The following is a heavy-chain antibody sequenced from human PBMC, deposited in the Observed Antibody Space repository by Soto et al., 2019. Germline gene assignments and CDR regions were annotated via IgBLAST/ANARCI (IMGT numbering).Heavy chain of an antibody. CDR3: ARDGIAVAGDYYCGMDV. J-gene: IGHJ6*02. D-gene: IGHD6-19*01. CDR2: ISAYNGNT. CDR1: GYTFTSYG. Sequence: QVQLVQSGAEVKKPGASVKVSCKASGYTFTSYGISWVRQAPGQGLEWMGWISAYNGNTNYAQKLQGRVTMTTDTSTGTAYMELRGLRSDDTAVYYCARDGIAVAGDYYCGMDVWGQGTTVTVSS. V-gene: IGHV1-18*01.